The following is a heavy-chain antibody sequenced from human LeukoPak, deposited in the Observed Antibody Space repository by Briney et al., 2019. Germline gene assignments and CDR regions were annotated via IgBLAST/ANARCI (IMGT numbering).Heavy chain of an antibody. J-gene: IGHJ4*02. D-gene: IGHD5-24*01. V-gene: IGHV3-23*01. CDR1: GFTFSSYA. Sequence: QSGGSLRLSCAASGFTFSSYAMSWVRQAPGKGLEWVSGVSGNAVNTYYADSVKGRFTISRDNSRNTLYLRMNSLRVEDTAIYYCAKDRAGYNPWYFDYWGQGTLATVSS. CDR2: VSGNAVNT. CDR3: AKDRAGYNPWYFDY.